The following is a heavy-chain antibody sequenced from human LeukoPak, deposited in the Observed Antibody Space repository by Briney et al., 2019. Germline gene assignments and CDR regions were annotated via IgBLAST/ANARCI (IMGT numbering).Heavy chain of an antibody. CDR2: ISYDGSNK. CDR1: GFTFSSYG. D-gene: IGHD3-9*01. CDR3: AKGPNYDILTGPLHFDY. J-gene: IGHJ4*02. Sequence: GGSLRLSCAASGFTFSSYGMHWVRQAPGKGLEWVAVISYDGSNKYYADSVKGRFTISRDNSKNTLYLQMNSLRAEDTAVYYCAKGPNYDILTGPLHFDYWGQGTLVAVSS. V-gene: IGHV3-30*18.